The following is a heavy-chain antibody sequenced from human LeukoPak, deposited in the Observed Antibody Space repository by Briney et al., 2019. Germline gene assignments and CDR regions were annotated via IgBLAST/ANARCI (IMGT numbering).Heavy chain of an antibody. CDR2: IYYSGST. Sequence: SETLSLTCTVSGGSISNGAYYWSWIRQHPGKGLEWLGYIYYSGSTYYNPSLKSRVTISVDTSKNQFSLKLSSVTAADTAVYYCARADLGYCSGGGCYSDAFDIWGQGTMVTVSS. V-gene: IGHV4-31*03. CDR1: GGSISNGAYY. D-gene: IGHD2-15*01. J-gene: IGHJ3*02. CDR3: ARADLGYCSGGGCYSDAFDI.